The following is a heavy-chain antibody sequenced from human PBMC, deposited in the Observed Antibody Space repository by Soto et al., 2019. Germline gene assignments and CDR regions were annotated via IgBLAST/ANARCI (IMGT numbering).Heavy chain of an antibody. Sequence: SETLSLTCTVSGGSISSGDYYWSWIRQPPGKGLEWIGYIYYSGSTYYNPSLKSRVTISIDTSKNQVSLKLSSVTAADTAVYYCARVITMAFDYWGQGTLVTVSS. J-gene: IGHJ4*02. CDR1: GGSISSGDYY. CDR2: IYYSGST. CDR3: ARVITMAFDY. V-gene: IGHV4-30-4*01. D-gene: IGHD3-10*01.